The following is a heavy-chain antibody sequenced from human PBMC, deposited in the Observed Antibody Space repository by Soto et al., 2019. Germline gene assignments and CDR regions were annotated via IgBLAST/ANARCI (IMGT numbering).Heavy chain of an antibody. Sequence: GGSLRLSCAASGFTFDDYTMHWVRQAPGKGLEWVSLISWDGGSTYYADSVKGRFTISRDNSKNSLYLQMNSLRTEDTALYYCAKAKLVYSSSWPLDYWGQGTLVTVSS. CDR1: GFTFDDYT. CDR2: ISWDGGST. CDR3: AKAKLVYSSSWPLDY. J-gene: IGHJ4*02. D-gene: IGHD6-13*01. V-gene: IGHV3-43*01.